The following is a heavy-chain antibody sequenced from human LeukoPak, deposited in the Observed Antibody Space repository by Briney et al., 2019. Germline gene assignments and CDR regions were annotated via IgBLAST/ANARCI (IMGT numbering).Heavy chain of an antibody. D-gene: IGHD2-2*01. CDR1: GFTFSSSW. J-gene: IGHJ4*02. CDR3: VGVGLSCYYDGADY. CDR2: IKCDGSEK. V-gene: IGHV3-52*01. Sequence: GGSLRLSCAASGFTFSSSWMHWVCQAPEKGLEWVADIKCDGSEKYYVDSVKGRLTISRDNAKNSLYLQVNSLRAEDMTVYYCVGVGLSCYYDGADYWGQGTLVTVSS.